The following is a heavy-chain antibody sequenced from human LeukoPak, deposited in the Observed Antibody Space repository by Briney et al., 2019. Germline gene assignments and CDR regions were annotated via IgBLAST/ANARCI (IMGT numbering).Heavy chain of an antibody. V-gene: IGHV3-7*01. CDR1: GFTFSSYW. J-gene: IGHJ6*03. Sequence: PGGSLRLSCAASGFTFSSYWMSWVRQAPGKGLEWVANIKQDGSEKYYVDSVKGRFTISRDNAKNSLYLQMNSLRAEDTAVYYCAREATVVVAATLWNYYYYYMDVWGKGTTVTISS. CDR2: IKQDGSEK. D-gene: IGHD2-15*01. CDR3: AREATVVVAATLWNYYYYYMDV.